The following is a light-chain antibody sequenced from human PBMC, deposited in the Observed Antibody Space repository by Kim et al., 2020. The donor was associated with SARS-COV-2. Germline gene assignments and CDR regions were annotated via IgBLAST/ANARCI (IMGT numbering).Light chain of an antibody. J-gene: IGKJ4*01. Sequence: DIVMTQSPDSLAVSLGERATINCKSSQSVLYSSNNKNYLAWYQQKPGQPPELLIYWASTRESGVPNRFSGSGSGTDFTLTISSLQAEDVAVYYCQQYHSTPLTFGGGTKVDIK. CDR1: QSVLYSSNNKNY. CDR3: QQYHSTPLT. V-gene: IGKV4-1*01. CDR2: WAS.